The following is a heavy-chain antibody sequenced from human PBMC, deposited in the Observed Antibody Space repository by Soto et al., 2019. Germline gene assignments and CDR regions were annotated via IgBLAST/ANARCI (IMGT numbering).Heavy chain of an antibody. V-gene: IGHV4-30-2*01. J-gene: IGHJ4*02. Sequence: QLQLQESGSGLVKPSQTLSLTCAVSGDSISSGGYSWSWIRQPPGKGLEWIGYIYHSGSTYYNPSLNSRVPRSVDRSKNQFSLKLNSVTAADTAVYYCASGRPTALDYWGQGTLVTVSS. CDR2: IYHSGST. CDR1: GDSISSGGYS. D-gene: IGHD1-26*01. CDR3: ASGRPTALDY.